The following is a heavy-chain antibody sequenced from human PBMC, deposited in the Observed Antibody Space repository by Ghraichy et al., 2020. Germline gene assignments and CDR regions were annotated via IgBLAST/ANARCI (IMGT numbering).Heavy chain of an antibody. D-gene: IGHD2-15*01. J-gene: IGHJ4*02. CDR2: IWYDGNNK. CDR1: GFIFSSYG. Sequence: GGSLRLSCAASGFIFSSYGMHWVRQAPGRGLEWVAVIWYDGNNKFYADSVKGRFTISRDNSQNMLYLQLNSLRDEDTAVYYCVRALGDCSGGHCFFEGAYWGQGTRVSVSS. CDR3: VRALGDCSGGHCFFEGAY. V-gene: IGHV3-33*01.